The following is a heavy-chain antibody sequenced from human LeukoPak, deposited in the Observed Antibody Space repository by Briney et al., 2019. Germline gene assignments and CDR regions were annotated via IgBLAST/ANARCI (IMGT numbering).Heavy chain of an antibody. CDR2: ISSSGSTI. CDR3: ARDQDDYGDYWYFDL. V-gene: IGHV3-48*03. J-gene: IGHJ2*01. D-gene: IGHD4-17*01. Sequence: GGSLRLSCVASGLPIGDFAMNWVRQAPGKGLEWVSYISSSGSTIYYPDSVKGRFTISRDNAKNSLYLQMNRLRAEDTAVYYCARDQDDYGDYWYFDLWGRGTLVTVSS. CDR1: GLPIGDFA.